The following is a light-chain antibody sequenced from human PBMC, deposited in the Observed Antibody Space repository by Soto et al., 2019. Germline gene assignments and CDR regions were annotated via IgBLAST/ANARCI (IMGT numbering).Light chain of an antibody. CDR2: DVT. CDR3: GSYTTSNTLV. CDR1: SSDVGAYNF. J-gene: IGLJ2*01. Sequence: QSALTQPASVSGSPGQSITISCTGTSSDVGAYNFVSWYQQHPGKAPKLMIYDVTNRPSGVSSRFSGSKSGNTASLAISGLQAEDEADYYCGSYTTSNTLVFGGGTKLTVL. V-gene: IGLV2-14*03.